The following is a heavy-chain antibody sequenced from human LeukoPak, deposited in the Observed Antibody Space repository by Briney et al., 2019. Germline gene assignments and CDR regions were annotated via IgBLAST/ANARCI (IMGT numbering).Heavy chain of an antibody. D-gene: IGHD2-15*01. J-gene: IGHJ4*02. CDR1: GGSFSTHV. Sequence: ASVKVSCKASGGSFSTHVINWVRQATGQGLEWMGWMNPNSGNTGYAQKFQGRVTMTRNTSISTAYMELSSLRSEDTAVYYCARGRNIVVVVAANPWDYWGQGTLVTVSS. CDR3: ARGRNIVVVVAANPWDY. V-gene: IGHV1-8*01. CDR2: MNPNSGNT.